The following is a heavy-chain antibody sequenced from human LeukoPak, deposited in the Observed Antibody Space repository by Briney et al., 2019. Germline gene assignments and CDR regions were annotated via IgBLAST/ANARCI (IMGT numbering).Heavy chain of an antibody. J-gene: IGHJ6*02. V-gene: IGHV3-23*01. CDR1: GFTFSSYA. CDR3: ARVTYSDYGMDV. Sequence: GGSLRLSCAASGFTFSSYAMSWVRQAPGRGLEWVSAISGSGGSTYYADSVKGRFTISSDNSKNTLYLQMNSLRAEDTAVYYCARVTYSDYGMDVWGQGTTVTVSS. D-gene: IGHD1-26*01. CDR2: ISGSGGST.